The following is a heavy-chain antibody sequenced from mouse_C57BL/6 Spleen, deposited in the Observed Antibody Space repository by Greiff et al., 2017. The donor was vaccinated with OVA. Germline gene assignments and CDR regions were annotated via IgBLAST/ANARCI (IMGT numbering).Heavy chain of an antibody. CDR2: IDPSASET. CDR1: GYTFTSYW. D-gene: IGHD1-1*01. J-gene: IGHJ1*03. CDR3: ARYDYYGSSYGYFDV. V-gene: IGHV1-52*01. Sequence: VQLQESGAELVRPGSSVKLSCKASGYTFTSYWMHWVKQRPIQGLEWIGNIDPSASETHYNQKFKDKATLTVDKSSSTAYMQLSSLTSEDSAVYYCARYDYYGSSYGYFDVWGTGTTVTVSS.